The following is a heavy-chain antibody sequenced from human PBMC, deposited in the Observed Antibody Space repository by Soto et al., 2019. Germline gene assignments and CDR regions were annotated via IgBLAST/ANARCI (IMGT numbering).Heavy chain of an antibody. D-gene: IGHD3-22*01. V-gene: IGHV4-4*07. CDR3: ARDYGYYDSSGYHLYEAFNV. CDR1: GGSMHSVY. Sequence: QVHLEESGPGLVKLSDTLSLTCSVSGGSMHSVYWSWIRQSADKGLEWIGRIYSSGSTKYNPSLGGRVTMSLDTSKNQFSLTLTSVTAADTAVYYCARDYGYYDSSGYHLYEAFNVWGQGTMVTVSS. CDR2: IYSSGST. J-gene: IGHJ3*01.